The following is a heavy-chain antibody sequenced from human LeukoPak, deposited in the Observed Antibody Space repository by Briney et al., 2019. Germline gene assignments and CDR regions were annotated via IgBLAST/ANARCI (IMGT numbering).Heavy chain of an antibody. D-gene: IGHD4-17*01. CDR1: GFTFSSYG. Sequence: GGSLRLSCAASGFTFSSYGMHWVRQAPGKGLEWVAVISYDGSNKYYADSVKGRFTISRDNSKNTLYLQMNSLRAEDTAVYYCARGLLSYRIMTTVTTSRFDYWGQGTLVTVSS. V-gene: IGHV3-30*03. CDR2: ISYDGSNK. CDR3: ARGLLSYRIMTTVTTSRFDY. J-gene: IGHJ4*02.